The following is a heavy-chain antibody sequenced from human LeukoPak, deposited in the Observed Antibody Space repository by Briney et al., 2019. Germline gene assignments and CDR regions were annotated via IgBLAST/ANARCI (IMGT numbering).Heavy chain of an antibody. CDR3: ARAGPPAAPYYYYYYMDV. V-gene: IGHV3-53*01. CDR1: GFTVSSNY. Sequence: IQPGGSLRLSCAASGFTVSSNYMSWVRQAPGKGLEWVSVIYSGGSTYYADSVKGRFTISRDNSKNTLYLQMNSLRAEDTAVYYCARAGPPAAPYYYYYYMDVWGKGTTVTVSS. CDR2: IYSGGST. J-gene: IGHJ6*03. D-gene: IGHD2-2*01.